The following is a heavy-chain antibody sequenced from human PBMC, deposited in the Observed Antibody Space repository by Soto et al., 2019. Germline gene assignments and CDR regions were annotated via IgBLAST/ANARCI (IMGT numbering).Heavy chain of an antibody. D-gene: IGHD2-15*01. V-gene: IGHV4-39*01. CDR1: GGSISSSSYY. CDR3: ARLYMGGGIVQIDY. CDR2: IYYSGST. Sequence: QLQLQESGPGLVKPSETLSLTCTVSGGSISSSSYYWGWIRQPPGKGLEWIGSIYYSGSTYYNPALKSRVTIAVDTSKNQLSLKMSSVTATDTAVYYCARLYMGGGIVQIDYWCQGTLVTVSS. J-gene: IGHJ4*02.